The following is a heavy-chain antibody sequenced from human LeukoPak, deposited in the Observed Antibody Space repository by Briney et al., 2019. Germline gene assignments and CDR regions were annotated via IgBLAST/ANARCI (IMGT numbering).Heavy chain of an antibody. Sequence: ASVKVSCKASGYTFTSYGISWVRQAPGQGLEWMGWTSPYNGDTKYAQKLQGRVSVTTDTSTKTAYMELRSLRSDDTAVYFCARAVDAVMAADQWGQGTLVTVSS. J-gene: IGHJ4*02. CDR3: ARAVDAVMAADQ. CDR1: GYTFTSYG. CDR2: TSPYNGDT. D-gene: IGHD5-18*01. V-gene: IGHV1-18*01.